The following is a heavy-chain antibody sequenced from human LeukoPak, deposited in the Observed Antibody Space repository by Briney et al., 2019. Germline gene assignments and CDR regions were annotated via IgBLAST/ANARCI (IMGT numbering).Heavy chain of an antibody. CDR3: AREHRNEGPTADF. CDR1: GFTSSNNY. CDR2: IDRDGSST. J-gene: IGHJ4*02. V-gene: IGHV3-74*01. Sequence: PGGSLRLSCAASGFTSSNNYMHWVRQAPGKGLVWVSRIDRDGSSTTYADSVKGRFTISRDNAKNTLYLQINSLRAEDTAVYYCAREHRNEGPTADFWGQGTVVTVSS. D-gene: IGHD4-17*01.